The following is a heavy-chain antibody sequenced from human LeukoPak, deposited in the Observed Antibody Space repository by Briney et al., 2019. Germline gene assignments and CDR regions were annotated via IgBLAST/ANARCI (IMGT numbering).Heavy chain of an antibody. Sequence: SETLSHTCTVSGGSISSGGYYWSWIRQHPGKGLEWIGYIYYSRSTYYNPSLKSRVTISVDTSKNQFSLKLSSVTAADTAVYYCARVGRTVPAAIANFFDYWGQGTLVTVSS. V-gene: IGHV4-31*03. D-gene: IGHD2-2*02. J-gene: IGHJ4*02. CDR2: IYYSRST. CDR1: GGSISSGGYY. CDR3: ARVGRTVPAAIANFFDY.